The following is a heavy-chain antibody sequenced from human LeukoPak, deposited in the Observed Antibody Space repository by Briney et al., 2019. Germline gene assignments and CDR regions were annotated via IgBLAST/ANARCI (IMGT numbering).Heavy chain of an antibody. CDR2: IYYSGST. J-gene: IGHJ4*02. CDR3: AGHYSSGWEGEIDY. D-gene: IGHD6-19*01. V-gene: IGHV4-39*01. Sequence: SETLSLTCTVSGGSISSSSYYWGWIRQPPGKGLEWIGSIYYSGSTYYNPSLKSRVTISVDTSKNQFSLKLSSVTAADTAVYYCAGHYSSGWEGEIDYWGQGTLVTVSS. CDR1: GGSISSSSYY.